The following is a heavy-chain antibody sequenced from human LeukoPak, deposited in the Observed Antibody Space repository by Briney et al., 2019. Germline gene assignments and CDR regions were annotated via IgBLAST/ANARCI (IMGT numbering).Heavy chain of an antibody. Sequence: ASVKVSCKASGYTFTSYGISWVRQAPGQGLEWMGWISAYNGNTNYAQKLQGRVTMTTDTSTSTAYMELRSLRSDDTAVYYCARGLNYYGSGSQIHDYWGQGTLVTVSS. J-gene: IGHJ4*02. CDR2: ISAYNGNT. CDR3: ARGLNYYGSGSQIHDY. D-gene: IGHD3-10*01. V-gene: IGHV1-18*01. CDR1: GYTFTSYG.